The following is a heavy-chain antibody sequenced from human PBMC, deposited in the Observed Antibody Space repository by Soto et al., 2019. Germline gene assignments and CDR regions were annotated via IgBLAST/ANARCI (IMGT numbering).Heavy chain of an antibody. V-gene: IGHV3-15*01. Sequence: EGQLVESGGGLVEPGGSLRLSCAASGFNFNIAWMNWVRQAPGKGLEWLGRIKSKGGGETTDYAAFVKGRFTISRDDSKKTLYLQMNSLESEDTAVYYCTHVLALQPNDAFDIWGQGTMVTVSS. J-gene: IGHJ3*02. CDR3: THVLALQPNDAFDI. CDR1: GFNFNIAW. D-gene: IGHD3-3*02. CDR2: IKSKGGGETT.